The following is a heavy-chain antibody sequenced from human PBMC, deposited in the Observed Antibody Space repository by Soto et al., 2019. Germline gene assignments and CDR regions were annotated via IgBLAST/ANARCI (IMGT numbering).Heavy chain of an antibody. Sequence: EVHLVESGGGLVQSGGSLRLSCVASGFTFSTYGMNWVRQAPGKGLELVSYIGSSSTTMYYADSVKGRFTTSRENGKNSRYLQINTLRVNDTAVYYCARDYHRSSWYGTAYWGQGTLVTVSS. D-gene: IGHD6-13*01. CDR2: IGSSSTTM. V-gene: IGHV3-48*01. CDR3: ARDYHRSSWYGTAY. CDR1: GFTFSTYG. J-gene: IGHJ4*02.